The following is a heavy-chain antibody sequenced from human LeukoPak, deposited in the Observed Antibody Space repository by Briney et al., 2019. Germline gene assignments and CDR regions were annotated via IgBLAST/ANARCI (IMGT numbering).Heavy chain of an antibody. Sequence: ASVKVSCKTSGYTFSALYMHWVRQAPGQGPEWMGWINPDSGGSEYEQKFQGRVTFTSDTSSTTIYMEVRSLKSDDTAVYYCARDMTGGIWARATSFDHWGQGTLVTVSS. CDR1: GYTFSALY. J-gene: IGHJ4*02. CDR2: INPDSGGS. CDR3: ARDMTGGIWARATSFDH. D-gene: IGHD1-14*01. V-gene: IGHV1-2*02.